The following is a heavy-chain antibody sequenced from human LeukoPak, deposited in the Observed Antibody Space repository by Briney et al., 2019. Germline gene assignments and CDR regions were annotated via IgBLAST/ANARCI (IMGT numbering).Heavy chain of an antibody. J-gene: IGHJ3*02. D-gene: IGHD2/OR15-2a*01. V-gene: IGHV3-64*02. CDR2: ISYNGGSP. CDR1: GFTLSDYS. Sequence: GGSLRLSCAASGFTLSDYSMHWVRQAAGKGLEYVSVISYNGGSPYYADSVMGRFTISRDNSKNTLYLQMGSLETDDMAVYYCARVGNMGAFDIWGQGTMLTVSS. CDR3: ARVGNMGAFDI.